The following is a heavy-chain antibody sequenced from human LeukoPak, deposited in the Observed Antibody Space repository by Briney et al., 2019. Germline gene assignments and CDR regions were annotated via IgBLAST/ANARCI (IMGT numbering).Heavy chain of an antibody. J-gene: IGHJ4*02. CDR2: IYYSGST. CDR3: ARGSFGDYPY. V-gene: IGHV4-59*01. D-gene: IGHD4-17*01. CDR1: GGSISSYY. Sequence: SATLSLTCTVSGGSISSYYWSWIRQPPGKGLEWIGYIYYSGSTNYNPSLKSRVTISVDTSKNQFSLKLSSVTAADTAVYYCARGSFGDYPYWGQGTLVTVSS.